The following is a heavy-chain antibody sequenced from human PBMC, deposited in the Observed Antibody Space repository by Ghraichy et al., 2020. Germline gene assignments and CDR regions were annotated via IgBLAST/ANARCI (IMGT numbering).Heavy chain of an antibody. V-gene: IGHV4-34*01. Sequence: SETLSLTCAVYGGSFSGYYWSWSRQPPGKGMEWIGEINHSGSTNYNPSLKSRVTISVDTSKNQFSLKLSSVTAADTAVYYCARGWKHIIGQWLEYHDAFDIWGQGTMVTVSS. CDR3: ARGWKHIIGQWLEYHDAFDI. CDR1: GGSFSGYY. J-gene: IGHJ3*02. CDR2: INHSGST. D-gene: IGHD6-19*01.